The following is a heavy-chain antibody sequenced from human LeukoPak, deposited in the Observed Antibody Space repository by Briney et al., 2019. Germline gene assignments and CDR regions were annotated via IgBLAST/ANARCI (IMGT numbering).Heavy chain of an antibody. CDR3: ARAPSEIGGYYPEYFRH. J-gene: IGHJ1*01. CDR1: GFTFSNYW. Sequence: PGGSLRLSCAAAGFTFSNYWVHWVRQAPGKGLVWVSRIKSDGRTNYADSVKGRFTISRDNAKNTVSLQMNSLRAEDTGVYYCARAPSEIGGYYPEYFRHWGQGTLVTVSS. CDR2: IKSDGRT. D-gene: IGHD3-22*01. V-gene: IGHV3-74*01.